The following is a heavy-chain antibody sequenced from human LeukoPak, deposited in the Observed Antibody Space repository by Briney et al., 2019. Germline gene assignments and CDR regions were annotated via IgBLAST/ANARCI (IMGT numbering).Heavy chain of an antibody. Sequence: GGSLRLSCAAPGFTFSNYWMHWVRQTPGKGLVWVSRINSDGSSTSYADSVKGRFTISRDNAKNTLYLQMNSLRAEDTAVYYCAQIAVAGTTDIGYWGQGTLVTVSS. D-gene: IGHD6-19*01. CDR1: GFTFSNYW. CDR2: INSDGSST. V-gene: IGHV3-74*01. J-gene: IGHJ4*02. CDR3: AQIAVAGTTDIGY.